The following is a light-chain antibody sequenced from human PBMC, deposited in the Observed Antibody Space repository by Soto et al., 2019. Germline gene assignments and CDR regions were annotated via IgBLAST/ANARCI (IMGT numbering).Light chain of an antibody. J-gene: IGLJ3*02. Sequence: QSVLTQSSSASASLGSSVKLTCTLSSGHSSYIIAWHQQQPGKAPRYLMKLDAGGSYNRGSGLPDRFSGSSSGADRYLTISNLQFEDEAAYFCETWDSNTRVFGGGTKLTVL. V-gene: IGLV4-60*02. CDR3: ETWDSNTRV. CDR1: SGHSSYI. CDR2: LDAGGSY.